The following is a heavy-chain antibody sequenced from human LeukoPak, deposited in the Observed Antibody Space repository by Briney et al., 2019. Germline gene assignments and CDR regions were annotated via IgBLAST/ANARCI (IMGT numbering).Heavy chain of an antibody. CDR3: ARHLVNGDYLDY. CDR2: FYYSGST. CDR1: GGSISSTSYY. D-gene: IGHD4-17*01. J-gene: IGHJ4*02. V-gene: IGHV4-39*01. Sequence: PSETLSLTCTVSGGSISSTSYYWGWIRQPPGKGLEWIGSFYYSGSTYYNPSLKSRVTISVDTSKTQFSLKLSSVTAADTAVYYCARHLVNGDYLDYWGQGTLVTVSS.